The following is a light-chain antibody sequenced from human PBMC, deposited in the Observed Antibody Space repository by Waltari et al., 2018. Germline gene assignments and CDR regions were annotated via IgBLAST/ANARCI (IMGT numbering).Light chain of an antibody. Sequence: EIELTQSPATLSLSPGERATLSCRANESVSSYLAWYQQKPGQAPRLLIYDASNRAAGIPARFSGSGYGTGFTLTISSLEPEDFAIYYCQQRTNWVTTFGQGTRLDIK. CDR1: ESVSSY. CDR2: DAS. CDR3: QQRTNWVTT. V-gene: IGKV3-11*01. J-gene: IGKJ5*01.